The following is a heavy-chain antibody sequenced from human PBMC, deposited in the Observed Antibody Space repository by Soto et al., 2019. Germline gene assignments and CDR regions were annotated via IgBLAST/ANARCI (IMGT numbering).Heavy chain of an antibody. CDR3: ASKYYYGSGSYYNGSDY. CDR1: GGSISSSSYY. V-gene: IGHV4-39*01. CDR2: IYYSGST. Sequence: SETLSLTCTVSGGSISSSSYYWGWIRQPPGKGLEWIGSIYYSGSTYYNPSLKSRVTISVDTSKNQFSLKLSSVTAADTAVYYCASKYYYGSGSYYNGSDYWGQGTLVTVSS. D-gene: IGHD3-10*01. J-gene: IGHJ4*02.